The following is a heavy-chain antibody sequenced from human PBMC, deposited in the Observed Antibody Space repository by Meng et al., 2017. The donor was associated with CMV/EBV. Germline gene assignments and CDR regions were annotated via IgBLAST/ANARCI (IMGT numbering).Heavy chain of an antibody. Sequence: SCAASGFTFSNAWMSWVRQAPGKGLEWVGRIKSKTDGGTTDYAAPVKGRFTISRDDSKNTLYLQMNSLKTEDTAVYYCTTRTSSSDPYYYYGMDVWGQGTTVTVSS. CDR3: TTRTSSSDPYYYYGMDV. J-gene: IGHJ6*02. D-gene: IGHD6-6*01. CDR1: GFTFSNAW. CDR2: IKSKTDGGTT. V-gene: IGHV3-15*01.